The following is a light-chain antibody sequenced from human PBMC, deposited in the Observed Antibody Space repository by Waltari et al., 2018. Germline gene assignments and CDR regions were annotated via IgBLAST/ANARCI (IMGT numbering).Light chain of an antibody. Sequence: EIVVTQSPATLSVSPGERVTLSCRASQNVGTSLAWYQKKPGQTPRLLIFGAYSRASGVPASFSGSGSGTDVTLAISSLQSEDFAVYYCQQYEDWPRHSFGGGTKVQIE. J-gene: IGKJ4*01. CDR2: GAY. CDR1: QNVGTS. V-gene: IGKV3-15*01. CDR3: QQYEDWPRHS.